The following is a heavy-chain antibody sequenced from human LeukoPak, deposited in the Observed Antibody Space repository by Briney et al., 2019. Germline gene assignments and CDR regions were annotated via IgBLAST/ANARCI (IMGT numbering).Heavy chain of an antibody. CDR2: INPNSGGT. V-gene: IGHV1-2*02. Sequence: VASVKVSCKASGYTFTGYYVHWVRQAPGQGLEWMGWINPNSGGTNYAQKFQGRVTMTRDTSISTAYMELSRLRSDDTAVYYCARARRYCSSTSCNHLTYNWFDPWGQGTLVTVSS. J-gene: IGHJ5*02. D-gene: IGHD2-2*01. CDR3: ARARRYCSSTSCNHLTYNWFDP. CDR1: GYTFTGYY.